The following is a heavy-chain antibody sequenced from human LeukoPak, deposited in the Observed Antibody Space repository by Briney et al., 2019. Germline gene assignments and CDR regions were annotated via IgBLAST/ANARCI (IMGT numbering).Heavy chain of an antibody. CDR2: TYYRSKWYN. D-gene: IGHD6-19*01. CDR3: ARGWAFAY. J-gene: IGHJ4*02. Sequence: SQTLSLTCAISGDSVSSNTTTWNRIRQSPSRGLEWLGRTYYRSKWYNDYAVSVKSRITINPDTSKNQFSLQLNSVTPEDTAVYYCARGWAFAYWGQGTLVTVSS. CDR1: GDSVSSNTTT. V-gene: IGHV6-1*01.